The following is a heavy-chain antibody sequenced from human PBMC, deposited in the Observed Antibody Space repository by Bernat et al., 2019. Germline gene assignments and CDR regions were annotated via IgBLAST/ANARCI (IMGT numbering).Heavy chain of an antibody. CDR3: AKVRSGAVTGAVNY. D-gene: IGHD2-8*02. CDR2: ITGSGGST. J-gene: IGHJ4*02. Sequence: EVQLLESGGGLVQPGGSLRLSCAASGFTFSSYAMSWVRQAPGKGLEWVSVITGSGGSTFYADSVKGRFTISRDNSNNTLYLQMNSLRAEETAVYCCAKVRSGAVTGAVNYWGQGTLVTVSS. CDR1: GFTFSSYA. V-gene: IGHV3-23*01.